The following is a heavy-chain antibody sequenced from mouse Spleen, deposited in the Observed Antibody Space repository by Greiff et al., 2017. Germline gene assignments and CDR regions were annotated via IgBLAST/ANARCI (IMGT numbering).Heavy chain of an antibody. CDR2: IWNGGRT. J-gene: IGHJ1*01. Sequence: QVQLQQSGPGLVQPSQSLSITCTVSGFSLTSYGVHWVRQSPGKGLHWLGVIWNGGRTDYDAAFKSRLSISQDISKGQVFFTMDSLQADDTAIYYCARNYDYWYFDVWGAGTTVTVSS. D-gene: IGHD2-3*01. CDR1: GFSLTSYG. V-gene: IGHV2-2*01. CDR3: ARNYDYWYFDV.